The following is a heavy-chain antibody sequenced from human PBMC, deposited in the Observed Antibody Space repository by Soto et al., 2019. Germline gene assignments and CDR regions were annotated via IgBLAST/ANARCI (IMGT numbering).Heavy chain of an antibody. J-gene: IGHJ2*01. D-gene: IGHD3-10*01. CDR3: ARDRWFGDPFDL. CDR2: IYYSGST. Sequence: QVQLQESGPGLVKPSEPLSLTCTVSGGSISSSYWSWIRQPPGKGLDWIGYIYYSGSTNYNPSLKRRVAISVDTSKNQFSLKLSSVTAADTAVYYCARDRWFGDPFDLWGRGTLVTVSS. CDR1: GGSISSSY. V-gene: IGHV4-59*01.